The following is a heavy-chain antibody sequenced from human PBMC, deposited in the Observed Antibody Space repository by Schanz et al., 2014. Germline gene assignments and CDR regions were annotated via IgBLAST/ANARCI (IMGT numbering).Heavy chain of an antibody. CDR2: IYYDGGLR. Sequence: QVQLVESGGGVVQPGGSLRLSCTVSGFTFRTYAVHWVRQAPGKGLEWVAVIYYDGGLRFFADSVRGRVTISRDNSKNTVYLQMGSLRAEDMAVYYCARKGLIEAVVPVYYYYGMDVWGQGTTVTVSS. D-gene: IGHD6-13*01. J-gene: IGHJ6*02. CDR3: ARKGLIEAVVPVYYYYGMDV. V-gene: IGHV3-30*03. CDR1: GFTFRTYA.